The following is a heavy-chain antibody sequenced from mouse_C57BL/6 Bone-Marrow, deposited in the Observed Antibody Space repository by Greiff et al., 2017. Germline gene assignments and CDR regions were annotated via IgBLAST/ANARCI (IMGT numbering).Heavy chain of an antibody. CDR2: INPGSGGT. CDR1: GYAFTNYL. V-gene: IGHV1-54*01. J-gene: IGHJ4*01. Sequence: VQLQESGAELVRPGTSVKVSCKASGYAFTNYLIEWVKQRPGQGLEWIGVINPGSGGTNYNEKFKGKATLTADKSSSTAYMQLSSLTSEDSAVYFCARRSYYYGSSYLYCYAMDYWGQGTSVTVSS. CDR3: ARRSYYYGSSYLYCYAMDY. D-gene: IGHD1-1*01.